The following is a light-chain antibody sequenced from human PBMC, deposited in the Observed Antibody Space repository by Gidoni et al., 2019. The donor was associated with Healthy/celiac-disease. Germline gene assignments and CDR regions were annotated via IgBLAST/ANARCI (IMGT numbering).Light chain of an antibody. Sequence: DMQMSQSPSSLSASLGDRVTITCQASQDISNYLNWYQQKPGKAPKLLIYDASNLETGVPSRFSGSGSGTDFTLTISSLQPEDIATYYCQQYDNLPYTFGQGTKLEIK. CDR2: DAS. V-gene: IGKV1-33*01. J-gene: IGKJ2*01. CDR3: QQYDNLPYT. CDR1: QDISNY.